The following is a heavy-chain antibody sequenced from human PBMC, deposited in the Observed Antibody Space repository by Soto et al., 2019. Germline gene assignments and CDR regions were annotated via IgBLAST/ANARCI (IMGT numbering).Heavy chain of an antibody. V-gene: IGHV4-34*01. Sequence: SETLSLTCAVYGGSFSGYYWSWIRQPPGKGLEWIGEINHSGSINYNPSLKSRVTISVDTSKNQFSLKLSSVTAADTAVYYCARRKVGVVILFDYWGQGTLVTVSS. D-gene: IGHD3-3*01. J-gene: IGHJ4*02. CDR3: ARRKVGVVILFDY. CDR1: GGSFSGYY. CDR2: INHSGSI.